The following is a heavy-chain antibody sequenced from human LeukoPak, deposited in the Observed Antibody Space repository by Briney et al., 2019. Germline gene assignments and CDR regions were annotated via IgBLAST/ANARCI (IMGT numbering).Heavy chain of an antibody. Sequence: SETLSLTCTVSGGSISSYYWSWIRQPPGKGLEWIGYIYYSGSTNYNPSLKSRVTISVDTSKNQFSLKLSSVTAADTAVYYCARDADPDDFWSGYLQGLDPWGQGTLVTVSS. J-gene: IGHJ5*02. D-gene: IGHD3-3*01. CDR3: ARDADPDDFWSGYLQGLDP. CDR1: GGSISSYY. V-gene: IGHV4-59*01. CDR2: IYYSGST.